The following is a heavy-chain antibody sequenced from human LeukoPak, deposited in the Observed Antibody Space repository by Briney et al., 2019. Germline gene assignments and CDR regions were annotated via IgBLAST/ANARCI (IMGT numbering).Heavy chain of an antibody. CDR1: GGSISSYY. CDR2: IYTSGST. Sequence: SETLSLTCSVSGGSISSYYWSWIRQPAGKGLEWIGRIYTSGSTNYNPSLKSRVTMSVDTSKNQSSLKLSSVTAADTAVYYCARSLSTGDAFDIWGQGTMVTVSS. D-gene: IGHD3-16*01. V-gene: IGHV4-4*07. CDR3: ARSLSTGDAFDI. J-gene: IGHJ3*02.